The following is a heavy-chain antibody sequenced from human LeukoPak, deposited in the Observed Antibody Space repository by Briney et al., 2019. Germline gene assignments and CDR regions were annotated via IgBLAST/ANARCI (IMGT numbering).Heavy chain of an antibody. V-gene: IGHV1-18*04. CDR3: AIRYGSGTAFDY. CDR2: ISAYNGNT. J-gene: IGHJ4*02. CDR1: GYTFTNYG. Sequence: ASVKVSCKASGYTFTNYGISWVRQAPGQGLERMGWISAYNGNTNYAQKLQGRVTMTTDTSTSTAYMELRSLRSDDTAVYYCAIRYGSGTAFDYWGQGTLVTVSS. D-gene: IGHD3-10*01.